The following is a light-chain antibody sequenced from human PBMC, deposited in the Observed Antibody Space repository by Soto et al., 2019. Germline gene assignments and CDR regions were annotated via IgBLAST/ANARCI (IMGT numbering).Light chain of an antibody. J-gene: IGKJ2*01. V-gene: IGKV4-1*01. CDR2: WAS. Sequence: DNVMTQSPDSLAVSLGERATINCKSSQSLLYSSDNRNNLTWYQQKPGQPPKLLISWASTRESGVPDRFSGSGSGTDFTLTISSLQAEDVAVYYCHQHYSSPYTFGQGTKVDIK. CDR1: QSLLYSSDNRNN. CDR3: HQHYSSPYT.